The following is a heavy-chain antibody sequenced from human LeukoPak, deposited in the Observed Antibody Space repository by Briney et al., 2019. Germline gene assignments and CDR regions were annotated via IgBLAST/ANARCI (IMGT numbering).Heavy chain of an antibody. CDR2: IYYSGST. CDR1: GGSISSSSYY. D-gene: IGHD3-10*01. Sequence: SETLSLTCTVSGGSISSSSYYWGWIRQPPGKGLEWIGSIYYSGSTYYNPSLKSRVTISVDTSKNQFSLKLSSVTAADTAVYYCARSSRLGSGSYYKRPGFDPWGQGTLVTVSS. V-gene: IGHV4-39*07. J-gene: IGHJ5*02. CDR3: ARSSRLGSGSYYKRPGFDP.